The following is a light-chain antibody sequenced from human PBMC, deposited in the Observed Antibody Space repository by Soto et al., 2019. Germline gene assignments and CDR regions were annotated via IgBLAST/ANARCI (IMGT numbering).Light chain of an antibody. CDR1: RSIGDW. J-gene: IGKJ1*01. Sequence: DIQMTQSPSTLSASVGDRVTITCRASRSIGDWLAWYQQKPGKAPKLMIYDASTLISGVPSRFSGSGYGTEFTLTISSLQPDDFAPYYCQLYNSHSPATFGQGTVVEIK. CDR3: QLYNSHSPAT. CDR2: DAS. V-gene: IGKV1-5*01.